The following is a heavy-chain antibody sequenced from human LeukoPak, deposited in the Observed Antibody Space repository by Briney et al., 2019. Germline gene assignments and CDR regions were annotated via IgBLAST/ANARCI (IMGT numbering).Heavy chain of an antibody. Sequence: GGSLRLSCAASGFTFSTYWMSWVRQAPGKGLEWVANIKKDGSEKYYVDSVRGRFTISRDNAKNSLYLQMNSLRAEDTAVYYCAKGRYAATFYFFDSWGQGTLVTVSS. V-gene: IGHV3-7*01. J-gene: IGHJ4*02. CDR1: GFTFSTYW. CDR2: IKKDGSEK. D-gene: IGHD6-25*01. CDR3: AKGRYAATFYFFDS.